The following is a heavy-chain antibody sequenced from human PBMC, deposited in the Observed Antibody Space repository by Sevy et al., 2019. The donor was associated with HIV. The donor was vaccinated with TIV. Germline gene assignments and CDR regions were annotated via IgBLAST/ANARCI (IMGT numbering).Heavy chain of an antibody. CDR3: AKNIWTGYYVPHGY. Sequence: GGSLRLSCAASGFSFRNYGMHWVRQAPGKGLEWVAFISNDGSNKYYADSVKGRFTSSRDNSQNTLYLQVNNVRADDTAVFYSAKNIWTGYYVPHGYWGQGTLVTVSS. CDR2: ISNDGSNK. CDR1: GFSFRNYG. V-gene: IGHV3-30*02. D-gene: IGHD3-9*01. J-gene: IGHJ4*02.